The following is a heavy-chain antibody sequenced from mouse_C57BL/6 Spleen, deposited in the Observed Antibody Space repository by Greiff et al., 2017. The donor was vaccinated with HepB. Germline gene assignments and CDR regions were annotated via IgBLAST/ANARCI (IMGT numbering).Heavy chain of an antibody. J-gene: IGHJ4*01. D-gene: IGHD4-1*01. V-gene: IGHV1-26*01. CDR1: GYSFTDYY. CDR2: INPNNGGT. CDR3: AVGEDAMDY. Sequence: EVQLQQSGPELVKPGASVKISCKASGYSFTDYYMNWVKQSHGKSLEWIGDINPNNGGTSYNQKFKGKATLTVDKSSSTAYMELRSLTSEDSAVYYCAVGEDAMDYWGQGTSVTVSS.